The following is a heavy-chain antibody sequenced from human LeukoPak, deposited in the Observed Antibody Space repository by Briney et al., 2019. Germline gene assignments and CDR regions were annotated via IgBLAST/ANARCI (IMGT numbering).Heavy chain of an antibody. V-gene: IGHV5-51*01. CDR1: GYSFTSYW. CDR3: ARRKYYYASSGYYYEVPNWFDP. CDR2: IYPGDSDT. Sequence: GESLKISCKGSGYSFTSYWIGWVRQMPGKGLECMGIIYPGDSDTRYSPSFRGQVTISAHMSISTAYLQWSSLKASDTAMYYCARRKYYYASSGYYYEVPNWFDPWGQGTLFTVSS. D-gene: IGHD3-22*01. J-gene: IGHJ5*02.